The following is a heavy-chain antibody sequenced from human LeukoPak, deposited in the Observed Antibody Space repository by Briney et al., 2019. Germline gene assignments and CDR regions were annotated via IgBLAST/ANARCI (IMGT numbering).Heavy chain of an antibody. V-gene: IGHV4-59*08. Sequence: SETLSLTCTVSGGSLSSFYWSWIRQPPGKGLEWSGYIYYSGSTNYNPALKSRVTISVDTSKNQFSLKLSSVTAADTAVYYCARRRSSGYYRPEDRGGADDAFDIWGQGTMVTVSS. CDR3: ARRRSSGYYRPEDRGGADDAFDI. CDR2: IYYSGST. J-gene: IGHJ3*02. D-gene: IGHD3-22*01. CDR1: GGSLSSFY.